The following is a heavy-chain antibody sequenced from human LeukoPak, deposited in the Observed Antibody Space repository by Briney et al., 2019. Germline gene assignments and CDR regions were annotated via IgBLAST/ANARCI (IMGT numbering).Heavy chain of an antibody. V-gene: IGHV3-53*04. CDR3: ARVGDYYDSSEAFDI. D-gene: IGHD3-22*01. J-gene: IGHJ3*02. CDR2: IYSGGST. Sequence: GGSLRLSCAASGFTFSSNYMRWVRQAPGKGLEGVSVIYSGGSTYYSDSVKGRCTISRHNSKNTLYLQMNSLRAEDTAVYYCARVGDYYDSSEAFDIWGQGTMVTVSS. CDR1: GFTFSSNY.